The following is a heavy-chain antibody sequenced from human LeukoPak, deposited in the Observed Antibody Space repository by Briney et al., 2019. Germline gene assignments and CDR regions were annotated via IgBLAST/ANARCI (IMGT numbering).Heavy chain of an antibody. Sequence: SETLSLTCTVSGGSISSGGNYWSWIRQPAGNGLEWIGRINTSGSTNYNPSLKSRVTISVDTSKNQFSLKLSSVTAADTAVYYCARDFRSGGSFFDYWGQGTLVTVSS. J-gene: IGHJ4*02. D-gene: IGHD2-15*01. V-gene: IGHV4-61*02. CDR1: GGSISSGGNY. CDR3: ARDFRSGGSFFDY. CDR2: INTSGST.